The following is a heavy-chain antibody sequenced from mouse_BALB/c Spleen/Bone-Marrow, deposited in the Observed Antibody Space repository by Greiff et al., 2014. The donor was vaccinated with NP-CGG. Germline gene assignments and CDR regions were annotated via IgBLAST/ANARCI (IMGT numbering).Heavy chain of an antibody. Sequence: QVQLQQSGAELVKPGASVKLSCKASGYTFTSYYMYWVKQRPGQGLEWIGEINPSNGGTNFNEKFKSKATLTVDKSSSTAYMQLSRLTSEDSAVYYGTRGRVRDFDYWGQGTTLTVSP. J-gene: IGHJ2*01. D-gene: IGHD2-14*01. CDR3: TRGRVRDFDY. V-gene: IGHV1S81*02. CDR1: GYTFTSYY. CDR2: INPSNGGT.